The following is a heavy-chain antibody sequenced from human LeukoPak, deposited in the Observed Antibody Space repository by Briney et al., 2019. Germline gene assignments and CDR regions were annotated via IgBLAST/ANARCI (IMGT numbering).Heavy chain of an antibody. Sequence: PGGSLRLSCAASGFTFSSYWMSWVRQAPGKGLEWVANIKQDGSEKYYVDSVKGRFTISRDNAKNSLYLQMNSLRAEDTAVYYCARDRADVLRYFDWLLFIDYWGQGTLVTVSS. CDR2: IKQDGSEK. D-gene: IGHD3-9*01. V-gene: IGHV3-7*01. CDR1: GFTFSSYW. CDR3: ARDRADVLRYFDWLLFIDY. J-gene: IGHJ4*02.